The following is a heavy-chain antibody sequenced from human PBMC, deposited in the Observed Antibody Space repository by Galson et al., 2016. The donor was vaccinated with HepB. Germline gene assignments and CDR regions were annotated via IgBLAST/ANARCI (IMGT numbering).Heavy chain of an antibody. CDR1: GFSFTNHW. Sequence: SLRLSCAASGFSFTNHWMTWVRQAPGKGLEWVANIRQDGNEKYHAEFVKGRFTISRDNAKNSLYLQMSGLRPEDTAVYYCARDSGYCSGGICYGGAFDVWGQGAMVTVAS. CDR3: ARDSGYCSGGICYGGAFDV. J-gene: IGHJ3*01. V-gene: IGHV3-7*01. CDR2: IRQDGNEK. D-gene: IGHD2-15*01.